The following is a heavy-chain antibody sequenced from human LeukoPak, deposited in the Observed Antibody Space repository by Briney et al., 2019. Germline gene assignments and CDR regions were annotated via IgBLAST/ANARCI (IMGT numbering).Heavy chain of an antibody. CDR1: EFEPTYFW. V-gene: IGHV3-7*01. D-gene: IGHD3-9*01. J-gene: IGHJ6*04. CDR2: ISPDGSET. Sequence: PGGSLRLSCVALEFEPTYFWMTWVRRAQGKGLGWVANISPDGSETFYLDSVRGRFTISIDNAKNSLYLQMNSLRAEDTAVYYCAPFVGTVSAGYTVPGGHLVWGKGTTVSVSS. CDR3: APFVGTVSAGYTVPGGHLV.